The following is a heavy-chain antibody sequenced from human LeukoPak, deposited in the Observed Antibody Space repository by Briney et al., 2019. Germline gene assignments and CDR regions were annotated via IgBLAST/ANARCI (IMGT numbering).Heavy chain of an antibody. CDR2: IIPIFGTA. CDR3: ARMTVSGRDNWFDP. Sequence: GASVKVSCKASGGTFSSYAISWVRQAPGQGLEWMGGIIPIFGTANYAQKFQGRVTITADKSTSTAYMELSSLTSEDTAVYYCARMTVSGRDNWFDPWGQGTLVTVSS. V-gene: IGHV1-69*06. D-gene: IGHD6-19*01. J-gene: IGHJ5*02. CDR1: GGTFSSYA.